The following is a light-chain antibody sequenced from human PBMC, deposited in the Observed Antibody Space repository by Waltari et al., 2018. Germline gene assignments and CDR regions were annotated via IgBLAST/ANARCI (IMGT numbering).Light chain of an antibody. CDR1: KLGSEN. CDR3: QVWDSGSNHYV. Sequence: SYELTQPPSVSVAPGQTARITCDGYKLGSENVHWYQHKPGQAPGLVVHDDGDRPSGIPERFSGSNSGNTAALTISRVDAGDEAEYYCQVWDSGSNHYVFGTVTKVTVL. CDR2: DDG. V-gene: IGLV3-21*02. J-gene: IGLJ1*01.